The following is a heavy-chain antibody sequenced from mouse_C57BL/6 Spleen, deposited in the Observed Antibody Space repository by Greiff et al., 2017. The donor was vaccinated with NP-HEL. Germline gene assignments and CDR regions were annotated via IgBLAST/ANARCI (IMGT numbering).Heavy chain of an antibody. CDR2: ISGGGGNT. V-gene: IGHV5-9*01. D-gene: IGHD4-1*01. CDR1: GFTFSSYT. J-gene: IGHJ2*01. CDR3: ARRDWEYYFDY. Sequence: EVKVVESGGGLVKPGGSLKLSCAASGFTFSSYTMSWVRQTPEKRLEWVATISGGGGNTYYPDSVKGRFTISRDNAKNTLYLQMSSLRSEDTALYYCARRDWEYYFDYWGQGTTLTVSS.